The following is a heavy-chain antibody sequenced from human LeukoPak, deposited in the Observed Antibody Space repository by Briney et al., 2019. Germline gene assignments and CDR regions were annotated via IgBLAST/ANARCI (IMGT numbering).Heavy chain of an antibody. Sequence: SETLSLTCTVAYDSISSYYWSWIRQPPGKGLEWIGYIHNSGSTMYNPSLKSRLVMSLDTSKNQFSLKLSSVTAADTAVYYCARGPTKAYYYDSSGYYRYWGQGTLVTVSS. CDR3: ARGPTKAYYYDSSGYYRY. D-gene: IGHD3-22*01. CDR2: IHNSGST. CDR1: YDSISSYY. J-gene: IGHJ4*02. V-gene: IGHV4-59*12.